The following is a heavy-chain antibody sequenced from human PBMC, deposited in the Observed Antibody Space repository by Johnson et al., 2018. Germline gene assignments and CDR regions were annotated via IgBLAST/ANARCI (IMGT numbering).Heavy chain of an antibody. D-gene: IGHD2-21*02. CDR3: AKGISGCGGDCYGGY. CDR2: IYHSGST. V-gene: IGHV4-4*02. J-gene: IGHJ1*01. Sequence: QVQLQESGPGLVKPSGTLSLTCAVSGGSISSSNWWSWVRQPTGKGLEWIGEIYHSGSTNYNPSLKSLVTISVDKSKNQFSLKLSSVTAEDTAVYYCAKGISGCGGDCYGGYWGQGTLVTVSS. CDR1: GGSISSSNW.